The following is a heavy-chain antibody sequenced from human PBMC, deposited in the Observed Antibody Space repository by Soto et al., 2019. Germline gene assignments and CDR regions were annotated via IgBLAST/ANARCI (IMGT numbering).Heavy chain of an antibody. V-gene: IGHV3-30*18. Sequence: AGGSLRLSCAASGFTFSSYGMHWVRQAPGKGLEWVAVISYDGSNKYYADSVKGRFTISRDNSKNTLYLQMNSLRAEDTAVYYCAKDLKGSSSWYVVGFDYWGQGTLVTVSS. CDR2: ISYDGSNK. CDR3: AKDLKGSSSWYVVGFDY. D-gene: IGHD6-13*01. J-gene: IGHJ4*02. CDR1: GFTFSSYG.